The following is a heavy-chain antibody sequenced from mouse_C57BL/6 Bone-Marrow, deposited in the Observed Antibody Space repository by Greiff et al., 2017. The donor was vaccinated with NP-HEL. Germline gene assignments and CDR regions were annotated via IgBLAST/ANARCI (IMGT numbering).Heavy chain of an antibody. CDR2: IYPGDGDT. CDR3: ANNYDY. D-gene: IGHD1-3*01. CDR1: GYAFSSSW. V-gene: IGHV1-82*01. J-gene: IGHJ2*01. Sequence: VQLQQSGPELVKPRASVKISCKASGYAFSSSWMNWVKQRPGKGLEWIGRIYPGDGDTNYNGKFKGKATLTADKSSSTAYMQLSSLTSEDSAVYFCANNYDYWGQGTTLTVSS.